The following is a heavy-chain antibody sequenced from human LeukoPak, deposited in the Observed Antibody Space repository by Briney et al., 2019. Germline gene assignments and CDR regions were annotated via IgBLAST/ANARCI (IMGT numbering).Heavy chain of an antibody. D-gene: IGHD3-3*01. J-gene: IGHJ5*02. CDR2: INHSGST. CDR1: GGSFSGYY. Sequence: TSETLSLTCAVYGGSFSGYYWSWIRQPPGKGLEWIGEINHSGSTNYNPSLKSRVTISVDTSKNQFSLKLSSVTAADTAVYYCARGPLEWLFRSWGWFDPWGQGTLVTVSS. V-gene: IGHV4-34*01. CDR3: ARGPLEWLFRSWGWFDP.